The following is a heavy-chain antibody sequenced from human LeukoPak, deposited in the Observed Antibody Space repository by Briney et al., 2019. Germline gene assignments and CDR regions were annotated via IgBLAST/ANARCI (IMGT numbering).Heavy chain of an antibody. V-gene: IGHV3-21*01. CDR1: GFTFSSYS. CDR2: ISSSSSYI. D-gene: IGHD6-13*01. CDR3: AKDLNRRIAAAGAMDV. Sequence: GSLRLSCAASGFTFSSYSMNWVRQAPGKGLEWVSSISSSSSYIYYADSVKGRFTISRDNAKNSLYLQMNSLRAEDTAVYYCAKDLNRRIAAAGAMDVWGKGTTVTVSS. J-gene: IGHJ6*03.